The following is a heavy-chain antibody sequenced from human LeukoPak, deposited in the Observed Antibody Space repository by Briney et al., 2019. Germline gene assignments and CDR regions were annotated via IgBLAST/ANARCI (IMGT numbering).Heavy chain of an antibody. CDR1: GFTFSSYA. CDR3: AKSFSSGRTY. V-gene: IGHV3-23*01. D-gene: IGHD3-10*01. J-gene: IGHJ4*02. Sequence: PGGSLRLSCAASGFTFSSYAMHWVRQAPGKGLQWVSTISDSGGTSYYADSVKGRFTISRDNSKNTLFLQMNSLRAEDTAMYYCAKSFSSGRTYWGQGTLVTVSS. CDR2: ISDSGGTS.